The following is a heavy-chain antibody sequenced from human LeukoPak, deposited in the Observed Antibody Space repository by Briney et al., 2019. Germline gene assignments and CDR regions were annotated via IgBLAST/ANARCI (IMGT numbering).Heavy chain of an antibody. V-gene: IGHV3-7*05. CDR2: IDQVGSEK. Sequence: GGSLRLSCAASGFTFSRYWMTWVRQGPGKGLEWVATIDQVGSEKYYVDSVKGRFTISRDNAKNSLYLQMNSLRAEDTAVYYCARDALGYCSGGRCYSPFDFWGQGTLVTVSS. J-gene: IGHJ4*02. CDR1: GFTFSRYW. CDR3: ARDALGYCSGGRCYSPFDF. D-gene: IGHD2-15*01.